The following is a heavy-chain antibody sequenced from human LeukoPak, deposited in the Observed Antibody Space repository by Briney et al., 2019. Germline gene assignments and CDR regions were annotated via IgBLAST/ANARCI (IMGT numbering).Heavy chain of an antibody. J-gene: IGHJ6*03. CDR2: INWNGGST. CDR1: GFTFDDSG. V-gene: IGHV3-20*04. CDR3: ARSYYYYMDV. Sequence: GGSLRLSCATCGFTFDDSGMTWVRQAPGRGLEWVSGINWNGGSTGYADSVKGRFTISRDNAKNSLYLQMNSLRAEDTALYYCARSYYYYMDVWGKGTTVTVSS.